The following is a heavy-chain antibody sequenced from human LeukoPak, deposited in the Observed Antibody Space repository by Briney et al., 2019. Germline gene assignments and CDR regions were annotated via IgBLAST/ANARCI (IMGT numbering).Heavy chain of an antibody. D-gene: IGHD1-7*01. CDR2: INPNSGGT. J-gene: IGHJ6*03. CDR3: ASSSELYYYYYYYMDV. Sequence: ASVKVSCKASGYTFTGYYMHWVRQAPGQGLEWMGWINPNSGGTNYAQKFQGRVTMTRDTSISTAYMELSRLRSDDTAVYYCASSSELYYYYYYYMDVWGKGTTVTVSS. V-gene: IGHV1-2*02. CDR1: GYTFTGYY.